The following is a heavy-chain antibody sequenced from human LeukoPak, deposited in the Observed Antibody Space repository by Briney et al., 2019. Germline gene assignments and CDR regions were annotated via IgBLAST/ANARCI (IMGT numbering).Heavy chain of an antibody. CDR1: GFTFSSYG. CDR3: AKDRGYSSGWGLH. Sequence: RAGGSLRLSCAASGFTFSSYGMSWVRQAPGEGLVGVSAISGSGGSTYYADSVKGRFTISRDNSKNTLYLQMNSLRAEDTAVYYCAKDRGYSSGWGLHWGQGTLVTVSS. D-gene: IGHD6-19*01. J-gene: IGHJ1*01. CDR2: ISGSGGST. V-gene: IGHV3-23*01.